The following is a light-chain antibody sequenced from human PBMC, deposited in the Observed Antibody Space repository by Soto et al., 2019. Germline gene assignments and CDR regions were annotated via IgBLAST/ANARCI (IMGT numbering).Light chain of an antibody. V-gene: IGLV1-44*01. J-gene: IGLJ3*02. CDR3: AAWDDSLQGWV. Sequence: QSVLTQPPSASGTPGQRVTISCSGSGSNIGSNTVNWYQQLPGTAPKLLIYSSDQRPSGVPDRFSGSKSGTSASLAITGLRSEDETDYYCAAWDDSLQGWVFGGGTQLT. CDR1: GSNIGSNT. CDR2: SSD.